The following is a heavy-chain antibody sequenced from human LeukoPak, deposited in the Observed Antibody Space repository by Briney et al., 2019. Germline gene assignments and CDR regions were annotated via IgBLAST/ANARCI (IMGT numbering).Heavy chain of an antibody. Sequence: ASVKVSCKASGYTFTSYGISWVRQAPGQGLEWMGWISAYNGNTNYAQKLRGRVTMTTDTSTSTAYMELRSLRSDDTAVYYCARDRYYDFWSGYFYYYYYGMDVWGQGTTVTVSS. CDR2: ISAYNGNT. CDR3: ARDRYYDFWSGYFYYYYYGMDV. V-gene: IGHV1-18*01. J-gene: IGHJ6*02. D-gene: IGHD3-3*01. CDR1: GYTFTSYG.